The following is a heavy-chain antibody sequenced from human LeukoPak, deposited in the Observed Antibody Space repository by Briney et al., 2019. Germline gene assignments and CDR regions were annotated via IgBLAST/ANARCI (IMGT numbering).Heavy chain of an antibody. CDR2: ISSSSSTI. V-gene: IGHV3-48*01. Sequence: GGSLRLSCAASGFTFSHYSINWVRQAPGKGLEWVSYISSSSSTIYYADSVKGRFTISRDNAKSSLYLQMNSLRAEDTAVYYCARGLYGSGKYYFDYWGQGTLVTVSP. CDR1: GFTFSHYS. CDR3: ARGLYGSGKYYFDY. J-gene: IGHJ4*02. D-gene: IGHD3-10*01.